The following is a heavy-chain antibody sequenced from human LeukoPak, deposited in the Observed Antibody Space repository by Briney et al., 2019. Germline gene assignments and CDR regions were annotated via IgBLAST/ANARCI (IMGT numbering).Heavy chain of an antibody. J-gene: IGHJ3*02. CDR2: INWNGGST. Sequence: GGSLRLSCAASGFTFDDYVMHWVRQAPGKGLEWVSGINWNGGSTGYADSVKGRFTISRDNAKNSLYLQMNSLRAEDTAVYYCARVCGSSSGRHAFDIWGQGTMVTVSS. D-gene: IGHD6-6*01. V-gene: IGHV3-20*04. CDR3: ARVCGSSSGRHAFDI. CDR1: GFTFDDYV.